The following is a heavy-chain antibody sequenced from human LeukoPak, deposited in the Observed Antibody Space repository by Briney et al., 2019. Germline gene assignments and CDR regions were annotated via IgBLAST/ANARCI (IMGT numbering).Heavy chain of an antibody. J-gene: IGHJ4*02. V-gene: IGHV4-59*01. CDR1: GDSISSYY. Sequence: SETLSLTCSVSGDSISSYYWSWIRQPPGKGLEGIGHISSNGGTSYNPSLKSRLTMSLDTSRNQFSLRLSSLTTADTAVYYCARHSSVRSPFDYWGQGTLVTVSS. CDR3: ARHSSVRSPFDY. D-gene: IGHD5/OR15-5a*01. CDR2: ISSNGGT.